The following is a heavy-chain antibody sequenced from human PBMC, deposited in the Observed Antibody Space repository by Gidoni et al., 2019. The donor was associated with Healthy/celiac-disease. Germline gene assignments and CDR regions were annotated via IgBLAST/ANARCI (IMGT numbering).Heavy chain of an antibody. D-gene: IGHD3-3*01. V-gene: IGHV4-30-4*01. CDR3: ARGYYDFWSGYSGKYNWFDP. J-gene: IGHJ5*02. Sequence: QVQLQESGPGLVKPSQTLSLTCTVSGGSISSGDYYWRWIRQPPGKGLEWIGYIYYSGSTDYNPSLKSRVTISVDTSKNQFSLKLSSVTAADTAVYYCARGYYDFWSGYSGKYNWFDPWGQGTLVTVSS. CDR2: IYYSGST. CDR1: GGSISSGDYY.